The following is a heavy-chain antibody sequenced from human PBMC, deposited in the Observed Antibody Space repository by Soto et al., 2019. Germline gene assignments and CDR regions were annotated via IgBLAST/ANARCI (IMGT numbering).Heavy chain of an antibody. Sequence: QVQLVESGGGVVQPGRSLRLSCAASGFTFSSYGMHWVRQAPGKGLEWVAVIWYDGSNKYYADSVKGRFTISRDNSKNTLYVQMNSLRAEDTAVYYCARDRDVGPKLDYWGQGTLVTVSS. J-gene: IGHJ4*02. CDR1: GFTFSSYG. D-gene: IGHD3-10*01. CDR3: ARDRDVGPKLDY. V-gene: IGHV3-33*01. CDR2: IWYDGSNK.